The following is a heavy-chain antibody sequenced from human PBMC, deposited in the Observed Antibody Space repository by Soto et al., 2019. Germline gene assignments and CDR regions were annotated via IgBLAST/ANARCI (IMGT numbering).Heavy chain of an antibody. D-gene: IGHD4-17*01. CDR3: ARGTPYGEPPT. J-gene: IGHJ4*02. CDR2: IYYSGST. V-gene: IGHV4-31*03. Sequence: QVQLQESGPGLVKPSQTLSLTCTVSGGSISSGGYYWSWIRQHPGKGLELIGYIYYSGSTYYNPSLKGRXTXSXXSSDTQFSLKLGSVTAADTAVDYCARGTPYGEPPTWGQGTLVTVSS. CDR1: GGSISSGGYY.